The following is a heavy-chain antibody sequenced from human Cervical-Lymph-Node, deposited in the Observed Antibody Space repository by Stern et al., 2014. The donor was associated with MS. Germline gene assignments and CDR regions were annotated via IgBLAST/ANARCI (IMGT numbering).Heavy chain of an antibody. V-gene: IGHV3-7*01. D-gene: IGHD2-8*01. J-gene: IGHJ3*01. CDR1: GFTFRDFY. Sequence: EVQLVVSGGGLVQPGGSLRLSCLGSGFTFRDFYMRWVRQAPGKGLELVAKIEHDGSLKSYVDSVKGRFTISRDNAKNSLYLQMTSLRAEDTALYYCARDSVSCNVCAFDLWGQGTMVTVSS. CDR3: ARDSVSCNVCAFDL. CDR2: IEHDGSLK.